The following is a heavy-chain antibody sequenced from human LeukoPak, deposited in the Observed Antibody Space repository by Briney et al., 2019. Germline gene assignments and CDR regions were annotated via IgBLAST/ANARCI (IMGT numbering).Heavy chain of an antibody. V-gene: IGHV3-64D*09. Sequence: GGSLRLSCSASGFTFSTSAMHWVRQAPGKGLEYVSAISGSGDGTYYADSVKGRFTISRDNSKNTLYLQMSSLRAEDTAVYYCARDRTSSVVITDTLDYWGQGTLVTVSS. D-gene: IGHD3-22*01. J-gene: IGHJ4*02. CDR1: GFTFSTSA. CDR2: ISGSGDGT. CDR3: ARDRTSSVVITDTLDY.